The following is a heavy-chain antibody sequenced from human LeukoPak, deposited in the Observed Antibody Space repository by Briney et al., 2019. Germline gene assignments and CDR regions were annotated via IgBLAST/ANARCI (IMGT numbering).Heavy chain of an antibody. CDR1: GFTFSSYS. CDR2: ISSSSSYI. D-gene: IGHD6-13*01. Sequence: GGSLRLSCAASGFTFSSYSMNWVRQAPGKGLEWVSSISSSSSYIYYADSVKGRFTISRDNAKNSLYLQMNSLRAEDTAVYYCARDGKEGIAAAPLHFDYWGQGTLVTVSS. V-gene: IGHV3-21*01. CDR3: ARDGKEGIAAAPLHFDY. J-gene: IGHJ4*02.